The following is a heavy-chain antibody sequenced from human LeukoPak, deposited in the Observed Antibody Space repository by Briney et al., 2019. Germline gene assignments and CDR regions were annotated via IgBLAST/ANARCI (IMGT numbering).Heavy chain of an antibody. D-gene: IGHD5-18*01. Sequence: GGSLRLSCAASGFTFSSYGMHWVRQAPGKGLEWVAFIRYDGSNKYYADSVKGRFTISRDNSKNTLYLQMNRLRAEDTAVYYCAKERDTDMVTIDYWGQGTLVTVSS. CDR3: AKERDTDMVTIDY. CDR1: GFTFSSYG. J-gene: IGHJ4*02. V-gene: IGHV3-30*02. CDR2: IRYDGSNK.